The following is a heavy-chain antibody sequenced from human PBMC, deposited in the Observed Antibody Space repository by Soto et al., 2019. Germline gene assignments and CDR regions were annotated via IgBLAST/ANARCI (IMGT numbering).Heavy chain of an antibody. Sequence: GGSLRLSCSASGFTFSSYEMNWVRQAPGKGLEWVSYISSSGSTIYYADSVRGRFTISRDNAKNSLYLQMNSLRAEVTAVYYWAREWVLVVVGGTGGMDVWGQG. CDR1: GFTFSSYE. D-gene: IGHD2-15*01. V-gene: IGHV3-48*03. J-gene: IGHJ6*02. CDR2: ISSSGSTI. CDR3: AREWVLVVVGGTGGMDV.